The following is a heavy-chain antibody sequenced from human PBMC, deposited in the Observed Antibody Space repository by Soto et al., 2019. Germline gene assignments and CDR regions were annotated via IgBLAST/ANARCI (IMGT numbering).Heavy chain of an antibody. CDR3: ERGDPDASVRY. J-gene: IGHJ4*02. CDR1: GGSMSSHY. D-gene: IGHD3-10*02. CDR2: ISYSGST. V-gene: IGHV4-59*11. Sequence: PSETLSLTCTVSGGSMSSHYWTWLRQPPGKGLEWIGYISYSGSTYYNPSLKSRVTISADTSRNQFSLKLSSVIAADTAVYYCERGDPDASVRYWGPAPLVTVPS.